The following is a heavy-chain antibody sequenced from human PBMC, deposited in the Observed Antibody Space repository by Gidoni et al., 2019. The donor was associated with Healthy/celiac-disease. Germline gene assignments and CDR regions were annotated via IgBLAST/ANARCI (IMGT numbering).Heavy chain of an antibody. D-gene: IGHD2-15*01. CDR2: INHNGST. V-gene: IGHV4-34*01. Sequence: QVQLQQWGAGLLKPSETLSLTCAVYGGSFSGYYWSWIRQPPGKGLEWIGEINHNGSTNYNPSLKSRVTISVDTSKNQFSLKLSSVTAADTAVYYCARASPDIVVVVAATGYFDYWGQGTLVTVSS. J-gene: IGHJ4*02. CDR3: ARASPDIVVVVAATGYFDY. CDR1: GGSFSGYY.